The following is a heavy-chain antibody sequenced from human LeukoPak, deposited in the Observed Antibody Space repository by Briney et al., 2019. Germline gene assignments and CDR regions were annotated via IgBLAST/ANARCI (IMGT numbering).Heavy chain of an antibody. Sequence: GASVKVSCKASGGTFSSYAISWVRQAPGQGLEWMGGIIPIFGTANYAQKFQGRVTITADKSTSTAYMELSSLRSEDTAVYYCAKDRRYSSSSGQYYFDYWGQGTLVTVSS. J-gene: IGHJ4*02. CDR3: AKDRRYSSSSGQYYFDY. CDR2: IIPIFGTA. CDR1: GGTFSSYA. D-gene: IGHD6-6*01. V-gene: IGHV1-69*06.